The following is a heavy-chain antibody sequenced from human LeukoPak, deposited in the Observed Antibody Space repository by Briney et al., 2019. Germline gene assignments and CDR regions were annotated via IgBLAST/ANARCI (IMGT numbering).Heavy chain of an antibody. D-gene: IGHD2-15*01. V-gene: IGHV1-46*01. CDR2: INPSGGST. Sequence: ASVKVSCKASGYTFTSDYMHWVRQAPGQGLEWMGIINPSGGSTSYAQKFQGRVTMTRDTSTSTVYMELSSLRYEDTAVYYCARDLRTIAVSSGTIGYWGQGTLVTVSS. CDR1: GYTFTSDY. J-gene: IGHJ4*02. CDR3: ARDLRTIAVSSGTIGY.